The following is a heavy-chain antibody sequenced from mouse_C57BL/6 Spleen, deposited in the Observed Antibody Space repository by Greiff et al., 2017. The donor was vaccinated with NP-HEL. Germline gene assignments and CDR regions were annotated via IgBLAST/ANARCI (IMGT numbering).Heavy chain of an antibody. V-gene: IGHV1-82*01. CDR3: ARGYIQH. CDR1: GYAFSSSW. CDR2: IYPGDGDT. Sequence: QVQLQQSGPELVKPGASVKISCKASGYAFSSSWMNWVKQRPGKGLEWIGRIYPGDGDTNYNGKFKGKATLTADKSSSTAYMQLSSLTSEDSAVYFCARGYIQHWGQGTTLTVSS. J-gene: IGHJ2*01. D-gene: IGHD1-3*01.